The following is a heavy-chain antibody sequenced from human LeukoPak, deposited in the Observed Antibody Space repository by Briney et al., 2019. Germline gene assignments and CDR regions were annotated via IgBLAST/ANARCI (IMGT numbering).Heavy chain of an antibody. CDR2: IYPGDSDT. CDR3: ARRLLGSSSLVDP. Sequence: GESLKISCKDSGYRFTSYWIGWVRQIPGKGLEWMGIIYPGDSDTRYPPSFQARVTISADKSISTAYLQWSSLKASDTAMYYCARRLLGSSSLVDPWGQGTLVTVSS. CDR1: GYRFTSYW. V-gene: IGHV5-51*01. D-gene: IGHD6-6*01. J-gene: IGHJ5*02.